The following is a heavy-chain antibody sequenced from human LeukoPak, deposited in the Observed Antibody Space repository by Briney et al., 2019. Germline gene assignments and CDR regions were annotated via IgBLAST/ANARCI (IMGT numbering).Heavy chain of an antibody. V-gene: IGHV3-30*02. Sequence: GGSLRLSCAASGFTFSSYGMHWVRQAPGKGLDWVAFIRYDGSNKYYADSVKGRFTISRDNSKNTLELQMNSLRAEDTAVYYCAKFSPYYDILTGYRARDYWGQGPLVTVSS. CDR2: IRYDGSNK. CDR1: GFTFSSYG. D-gene: IGHD3-9*01. J-gene: IGHJ4*02. CDR3: AKFSPYYDILTGYRARDY.